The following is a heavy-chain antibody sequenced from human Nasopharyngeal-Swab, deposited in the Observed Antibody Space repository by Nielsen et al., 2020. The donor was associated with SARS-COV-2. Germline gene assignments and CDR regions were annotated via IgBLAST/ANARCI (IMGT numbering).Heavy chain of an antibody. CDR3: ARNYYGDYPGDS. V-gene: IGHV3-21*01. Sequence: GESLKISCAASGFTFSSYSMNWVRQAPGKGLEWVSSISSSSSYIYYADSVKGRFTISRDNAKNSLYLQMNSLRAEDTAVYYCARNYYGDYPGDSWGQGTMVTV. CDR2: ISSSSSYI. J-gene: IGHJ3*02. CDR1: GFTFSSYS. D-gene: IGHD4-17*01.